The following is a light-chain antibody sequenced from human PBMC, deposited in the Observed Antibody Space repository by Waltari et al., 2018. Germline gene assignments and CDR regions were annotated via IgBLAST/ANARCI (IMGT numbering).Light chain of an antibody. Sequence: DIHMNQSPSSLSASVGDRVIITCRASQSISNYLNWYQQKPGKAPKLLIYAASTLQSGAPSRFSGSGSGTDFTLTISSLQPEDFATYYCQQSYNTPTLGPGTKVEI. CDR1: QSISNY. V-gene: IGKV1-39*01. CDR3: QQSYNTPT. J-gene: IGKJ3*01. CDR2: AAS.